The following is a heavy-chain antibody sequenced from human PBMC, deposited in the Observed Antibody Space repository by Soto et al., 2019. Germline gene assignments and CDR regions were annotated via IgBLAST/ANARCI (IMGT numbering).Heavy chain of an antibody. D-gene: IGHD6-6*01. CDR1: GGTFSSYC. CDR2: IIPIFGTA. CDR3: ARGEEDSSSYYGMDV. V-gene: IGHV1-69*13. Sequence: SVKVSCKASGGTFSSYCVSWVRQAPGQGLEWMGGIIPIFGTANYAQKFQGRVTITADESTSTAYMELSSLRSEDTAVYYCARGEEDSSSYYGMDVWGQGTTVTVPS. J-gene: IGHJ6*02.